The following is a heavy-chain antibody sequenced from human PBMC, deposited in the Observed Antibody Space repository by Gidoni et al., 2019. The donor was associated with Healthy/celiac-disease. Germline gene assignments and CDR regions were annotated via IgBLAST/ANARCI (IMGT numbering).Heavy chain of an antibody. D-gene: IGHD3-10*01. V-gene: IGHV4-34*01. CDR3: ARGRVVVRVNRGGMDV. CDR2: INHSGST. J-gene: IGHJ6*02. Sequence: QVQLQQWGAGLLKPSETLSLTCAVYGGSFSGYYWSWIRQPPGKGLEWIGEINHSGSTNYNPSLKSRVTISVDTSKNQFSRKLSSVTAADTAVYYCARGRVVVRVNRGGMDVWGQGTTVTVSS. CDR1: GGSFSGYY.